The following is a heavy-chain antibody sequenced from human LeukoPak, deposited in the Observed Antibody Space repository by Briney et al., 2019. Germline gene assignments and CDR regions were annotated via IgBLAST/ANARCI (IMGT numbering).Heavy chain of an antibody. V-gene: IGHV3-64D*06. CDR2: ISSNGGST. J-gene: IGHJ4*02. CDR1: GFTFSSYA. D-gene: IGHD2-15*01. Sequence: GGSLRLPCSASGFTFSSYAMHWVRQAPGKGLEYVSAISSNGGSTYYADSVKGRFTISRDNSKNTLYLQMSSLRAEDTAVYYCVKDYCSGGSCYFRYWGQGTLVTVSS. CDR3: VKDYCSGGSCYFRY.